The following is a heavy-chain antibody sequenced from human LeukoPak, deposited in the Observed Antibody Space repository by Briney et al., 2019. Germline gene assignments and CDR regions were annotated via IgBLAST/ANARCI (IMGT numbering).Heavy chain of an antibody. Sequence: GGSLRLSCAASGFTFSSYAMSWVRQAPGKGLEWDSAISGSGGSTYYADSVKGRFTISRDNSKNTLYLQMNSLRAEDTAVYYCAKAVRVTMVRGTIDYWGQGTLVTVSS. V-gene: IGHV3-23*01. CDR2: ISGSGGST. D-gene: IGHD3-10*01. CDR1: GFTFSSYA. CDR3: AKAVRVTMVRGTIDY. J-gene: IGHJ4*02.